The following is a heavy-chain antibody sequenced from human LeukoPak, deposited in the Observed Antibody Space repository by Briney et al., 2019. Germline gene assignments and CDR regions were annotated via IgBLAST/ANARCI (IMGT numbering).Heavy chain of an antibody. Sequence: SETLSLTCTVSGGSISSGDYYWSWIRQPPGKGLEWIGYIYYSGSTYYNPSLKSRVTISVDTSKNQFSLKLSSVTAADTAVYYCARAEMKERGIMGFYPEIVVVPAAIRYGNYFDYWGQGTLVTVSS. CDR1: GGSISSGDYY. V-gene: IGHV4-30-4*08. J-gene: IGHJ4*02. CDR2: IYYSGST. CDR3: ARAEMKERGIMGFYPEIVVVPAAIRYGNYFDY. D-gene: IGHD2-2*02.